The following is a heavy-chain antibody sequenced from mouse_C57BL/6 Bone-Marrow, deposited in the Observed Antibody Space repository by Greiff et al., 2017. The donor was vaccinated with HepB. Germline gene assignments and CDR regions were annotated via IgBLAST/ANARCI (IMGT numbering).Heavy chain of an antibody. CDR2: IDPNSGGT. CDR1: GYTFTSYW. Sequence: VKQSCKASGYTFTSYWMHWVKQRPGRGLEWIGRIDPNSGGTKYNEKFKSKATLTVDKPSSTAYMQLSSLTSEDSAVYYCSRRYYSNLYAMDYWGQGTSVTVSS. J-gene: IGHJ4*01. CDR3: SRRYYSNLYAMDY. D-gene: IGHD2-5*01. V-gene: IGHV1-72*01.